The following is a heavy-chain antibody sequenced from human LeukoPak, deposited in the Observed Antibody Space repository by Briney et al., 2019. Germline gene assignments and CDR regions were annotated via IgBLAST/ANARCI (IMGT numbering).Heavy chain of an antibody. CDR2: IYYSGST. D-gene: IGHD1-26*01. Sequence: SETLSLTCTVSGGSISSSSYYWGWIRQPPGKGLEWIGSIYYSGSTYYNPSLKSRVTISVDTSKNQFSLKLSSVTAADTAVYYCARHPSRIVGATKAAFDIWGQGTMVTVSS. CDR1: GGSISSSSYY. V-gene: IGHV4-39*01. CDR3: ARHPSRIVGATKAAFDI. J-gene: IGHJ3*02.